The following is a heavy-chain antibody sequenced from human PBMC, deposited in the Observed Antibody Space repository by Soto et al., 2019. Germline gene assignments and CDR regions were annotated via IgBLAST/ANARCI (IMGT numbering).Heavy chain of an antibody. J-gene: IGHJ6*02. V-gene: IGHV5-51*01. CDR2: IYPDDSDV. CDR1: GYSFPNYW. CDR3: ARPGIADSVHNYYGMDV. Sequence: GESLKISCKASGYSFPNYWIVWVRQLPGKGLEWMGIIYPDDSDVRYIPSFQGQVTISVDKSISTAYLQWSSLKASDTAIYYCARPGIADSVHNYYGMDVWGQGTTVTVYS. D-gene: IGHD6-13*01.